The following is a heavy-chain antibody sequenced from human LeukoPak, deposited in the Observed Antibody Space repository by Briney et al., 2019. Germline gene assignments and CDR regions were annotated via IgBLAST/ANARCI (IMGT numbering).Heavy chain of an antibody. CDR3: ARGANGSGSPPLVTLMDV. D-gene: IGHD3-10*01. V-gene: IGHV1-69*02. CDR2: IIPILGIA. CDR1: GGTFSSYT. J-gene: IGHJ6*03. Sequence: GSSVKVSCKASGGTFSSYTISWVRQAPGQGLEWMGRIIPILGIANYAQKFQGRVTITADKSTSTAYMELSSLRSEDTAVYYCARGANGSGSPPLVTLMDVWGKGTTVTVSS.